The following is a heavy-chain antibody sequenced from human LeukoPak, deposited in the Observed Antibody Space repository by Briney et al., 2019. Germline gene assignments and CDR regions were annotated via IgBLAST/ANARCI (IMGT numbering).Heavy chain of an antibody. V-gene: IGHV4-30-4*01. Sequence: PSETLSLTRTVSGGSISSGDYYWSWIRQPPGKGLEWIVYIYYSGSTYYNPSLKSRVTISVDTSKNQFSLKLSSVTAADTAVYYCARMTTVTTPWDYYYYYGMDVWGQGTTVTVSS. CDR1: GGSISSGDYY. CDR2: IYYSGST. D-gene: IGHD4-11*01. J-gene: IGHJ6*02. CDR3: ARMTTVTTPWDYYYYYGMDV.